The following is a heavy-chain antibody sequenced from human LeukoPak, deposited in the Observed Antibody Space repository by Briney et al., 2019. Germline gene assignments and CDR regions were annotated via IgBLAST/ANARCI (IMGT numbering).Heavy chain of an antibody. CDR1: GGSISSYY. D-gene: IGHD2-8*01. V-gene: IGHV4-4*07. J-gene: IGHJ3*02. Sequence: SETLSLTCTVSGGSISSYYWSWIRQPAGKGLEWIGRIYISGSTTYNLSLKSRVTMSVDTSKNQFSLRLSSVTAADTAVYFCAGLGGYCTNAVCYSTFDIWGQGTMVTVSS. CDR2: IYISGST. CDR3: AGLGGYCTNAVCYSTFDI.